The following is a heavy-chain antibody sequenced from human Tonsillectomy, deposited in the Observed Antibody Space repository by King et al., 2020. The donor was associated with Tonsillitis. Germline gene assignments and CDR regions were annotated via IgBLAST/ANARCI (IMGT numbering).Heavy chain of an antibody. D-gene: IGHD6-19*01. CDR1: GFTFSDYY. V-gene: IGHV3-11*05. CDR2: ISSSSTYT. CDR3: ARDRRGSGWYTPATDY. J-gene: IGHJ4*02. Sequence: VQLVESGGGLVKPGGSLRLSCAASGFTFSDYYMRWIRQPPGMGLELLSYISSSSTYTDYADFVGDRFNLSRDNAKNSLYLQMDSMRAEDTAVYYCARDRRGSGWYTPATDYWGQGTLVTVSS.